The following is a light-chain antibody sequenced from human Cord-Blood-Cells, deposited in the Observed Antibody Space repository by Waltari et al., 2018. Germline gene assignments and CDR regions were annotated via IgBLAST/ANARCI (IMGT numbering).Light chain of an antibody. CDR3: SSYTSSSTLV. J-gene: IGLJ2*01. CDR2: DVS. Sequence: QSALTQPASVSGSPGQSITISCTGTSSDVGGWNYVSWYQQHPGKAPKLMIYDVSKRPSGVSNRFSGSKSGNTASLTISGLQAEDEADYYCSSYTSSSTLVFGGGTKLTVL. CDR1: SSDVGGWNY. V-gene: IGLV2-14*01.